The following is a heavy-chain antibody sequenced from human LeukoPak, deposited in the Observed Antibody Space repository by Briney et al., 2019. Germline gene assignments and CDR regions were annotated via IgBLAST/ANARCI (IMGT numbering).Heavy chain of an antibody. CDR2: IYYSGST. D-gene: IGHD2-21*02. CDR3: ARDITAYCGGDCYSAWFDP. Sequence: PSETLSLTCTVSGGSISSGGYYWGWSRQHRGKGVEWIGYIYYSGSTYYNPSLKSRVTISVDTSKNQFSLKLSSVTAADTAVYYCARDITAYCGGDCYSAWFDPWGQGTLVTVSS. V-gene: IGHV4-31*03. CDR1: GGSISSGGYY. J-gene: IGHJ5*02.